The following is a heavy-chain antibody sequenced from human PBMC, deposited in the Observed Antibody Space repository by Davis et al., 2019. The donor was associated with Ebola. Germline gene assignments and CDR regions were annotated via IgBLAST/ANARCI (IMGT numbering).Heavy chain of an antibody. V-gene: IGHV4-34*01. Sequence: SETLSLTCAVYGGSFSGYYWSWNRQPPGKGLEWIGSIYYSGSTYYNPSLKSRVTISVDTSKNQFSLKLSSVTAADTAVYYCARDLGCSGGSCYGWFDPWGQGTLVTVSS. J-gene: IGHJ5*02. CDR2: IYYSGST. D-gene: IGHD2-15*01. CDR3: ARDLGCSGGSCYGWFDP. CDR1: GGSFSGYY.